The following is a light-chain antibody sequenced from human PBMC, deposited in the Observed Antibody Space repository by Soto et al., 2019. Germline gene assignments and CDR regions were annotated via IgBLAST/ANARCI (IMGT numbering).Light chain of an antibody. CDR2: DAS. Sequence: DIPMTQSPFSLSASVGDRVTVTCRASQTVSNYLNWYQQKPGKAPNLLIHDASTLQSGVPSRFSGSGSGTDFTLTISRLQPEDFATYFCQQTYSTPWTFGQGTRVEVK. CDR1: QTVSNY. J-gene: IGKJ1*01. CDR3: QQTYSTPWT. V-gene: IGKV1-39*01.